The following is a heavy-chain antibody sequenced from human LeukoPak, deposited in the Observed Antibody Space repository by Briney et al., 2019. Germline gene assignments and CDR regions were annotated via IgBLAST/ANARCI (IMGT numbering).Heavy chain of an antibody. D-gene: IGHD4-17*01. Sequence: SVKVSYKASGGTFSSYAISWVRQAPGQGLEWMGRIIPIFGTANYAQKFQGRVTITTDESTSTAYMELSSLRSEDTAVYYCARGALYYGVSPRYYYMDVWGKGTTVTVSS. CDR2: IIPIFGTA. CDR1: GGTFSSYA. CDR3: ARGALYYGVSPRYYYMDV. J-gene: IGHJ6*03. V-gene: IGHV1-69*05.